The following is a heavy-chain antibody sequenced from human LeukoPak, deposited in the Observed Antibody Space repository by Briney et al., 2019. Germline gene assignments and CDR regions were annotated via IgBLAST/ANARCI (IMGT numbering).Heavy chain of an antibody. V-gene: IGHV3-7*01. CDR2: IEQDGSEK. CDR3: ARPLMYYYGSETYFWFDP. CDR1: GFTFSSYA. Sequence: GGSQKLSCAASGFTFSSYAMSWVRQAPGKGLEWVANIEQDGSEKYYVDSVKGRFTISRDNAKNSLSLQMNSLRAEDTAVYYCARPLMYYYGSETYFWFDPWGQGTLVTVSS. D-gene: IGHD3-10*01. J-gene: IGHJ5*02.